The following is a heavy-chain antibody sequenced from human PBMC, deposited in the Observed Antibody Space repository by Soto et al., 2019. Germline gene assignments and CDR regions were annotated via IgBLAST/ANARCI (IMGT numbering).Heavy chain of an antibody. Sequence: EVQLVESGGGLVKPGGSLRLSCAASGFTFSSYSMNWVRQAPGKGLEWVSSISSSSSYIYYADSVKGRFTISRDNAKNSLYLQMSSLRAEDTAVYYCARDQKIPTYNWNRFSDAFDIWGQGTMVTVSS. V-gene: IGHV3-21*01. CDR1: GFTFSSYS. CDR2: ISSSSSYI. CDR3: ARDQKIPTYNWNRFSDAFDI. J-gene: IGHJ3*02. D-gene: IGHD1-20*01.